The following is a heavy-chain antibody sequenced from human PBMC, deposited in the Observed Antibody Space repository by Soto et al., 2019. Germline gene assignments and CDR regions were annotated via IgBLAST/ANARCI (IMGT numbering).Heavy chain of an antibody. CDR2: INSGSTSV. V-gene: IGHV3-21*02. J-gene: IGHJ4*02. CDR1: GFSFSISA. CDR3: ARGGGSLNY. Sequence: DVQLVESGGGLVKPGGSLRLSCEVSGFSFSISAMTWVRQAAGKGLEWVSSINSGSTSVRYADSVKGRFTISRDNANNSLSLHMNSLRVEDTAVYYCARGGGSLNYWGQGTLVTVSS. D-gene: IGHD2-15*01.